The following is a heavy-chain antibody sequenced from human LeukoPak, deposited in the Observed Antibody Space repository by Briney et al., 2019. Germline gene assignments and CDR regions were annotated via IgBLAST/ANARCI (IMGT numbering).Heavy chain of an antibody. CDR3: ARSGWPYYFDY. Sequence: GGSLRLSCAASGFTFSSYWMHWVRQAPGKGLVWVSRIHSDGSSTSYADSVRGRFTISRDDAKSTLYLQLNSLRAEDTAVYYCARSGWPYYFDYWGQGTLVTVSS. CDR2: IHSDGSST. J-gene: IGHJ4*02. D-gene: IGHD3-22*01. V-gene: IGHV3-74*01. CDR1: GFTFSSYW.